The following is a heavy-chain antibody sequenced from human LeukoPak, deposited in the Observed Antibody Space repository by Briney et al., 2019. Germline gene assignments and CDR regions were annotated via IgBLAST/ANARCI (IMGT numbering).Heavy chain of an antibody. Sequence: GGSLRLSCAASGFTFSSYGMHWVRQAPGKGLEWVAFIRYDGSNKYYADSVKGRFTISRDNSKNTLYLQMNSLRAEDTAVYYCAKANYSNGGYYFDYWGQGTLVTVSS. V-gene: IGHV3-30*02. J-gene: IGHJ4*02. D-gene: IGHD4-11*01. CDR1: GFTFSSYG. CDR3: AKANYSNGGYYFDY. CDR2: IRYDGSNK.